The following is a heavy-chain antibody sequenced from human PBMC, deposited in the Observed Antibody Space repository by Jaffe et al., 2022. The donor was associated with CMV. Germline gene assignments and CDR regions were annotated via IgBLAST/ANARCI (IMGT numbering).Heavy chain of an antibody. J-gene: IGHJ5*02. Sequence: QVQLVQSGAEVKKPGSSVKVSCKASGGTFSSYAISWVRQAPGQGLEWMGRIIPILGIANYAQKFQGRVTITADKSTSTAYMELSSLRSEDTAVYYCARFAGYCSSTSCESWFDPWGQGTLVTVSS. CDR3: ARFAGYCSSTSCESWFDP. V-gene: IGHV1-69*09. D-gene: IGHD2-2*03. CDR1: GGTFSSYA. CDR2: IIPILGIA.